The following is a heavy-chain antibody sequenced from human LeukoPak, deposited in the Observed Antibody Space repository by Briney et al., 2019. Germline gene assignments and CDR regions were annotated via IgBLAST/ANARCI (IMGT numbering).Heavy chain of an antibody. D-gene: IGHD5-12*01. J-gene: IGHJ6*02. Sequence: SVTVSSKASGGTFSSYAISWVRQAPGQGLELMGRIIPILGIANYAQKFQGRVTITADKSTSTAYMELSSLRSEDTAVYYCARGGGSTHTGYYYYYGMDVWGQGTTVTVSS. CDR1: GGTFSSYA. V-gene: IGHV1-69*10. CDR2: IIPILGIA. CDR3: ARGGGSTHTGYYYYYGMDV.